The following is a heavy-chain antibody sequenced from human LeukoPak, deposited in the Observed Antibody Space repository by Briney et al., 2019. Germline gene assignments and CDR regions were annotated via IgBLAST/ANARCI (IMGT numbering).Heavy chain of an antibody. D-gene: IGHD5-12*01. CDR3: ARDLKEVGYIGYFDL. Sequence: SEIMSSTRSVSGNSISRYYWSWIRQPPGKGLGWSGYIYYSGSTNYNPSLQSRVTISVDTSNNQFSLKLSPVTAADTAVYYCARDLKEVGYIGYFDLWGRGTLVTVSS. CDR2: IYYSGST. V-gene: IGHV4-59*01. J-gene: IGHJ2*01. CDR1: GNSISRYY.